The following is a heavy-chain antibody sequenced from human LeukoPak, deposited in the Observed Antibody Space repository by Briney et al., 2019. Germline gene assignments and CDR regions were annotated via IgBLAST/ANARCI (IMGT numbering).Heavy chain of an antibody. V-gene: IGHV3-21*01. D-gene: IGHD1-7*01. J-gene: IGHJ5*02. CDR2: ISTSSSYI. CDR3: ARDSEGVTGTTSWFDP. CDR1: GFTFDCCG. Sequence: GGSLTLSCAASGFTFDCCGMHWVRQAPGKGLEWVSSISTSSSYIYYADSVKGRFTISRDNARNSLYLQMNSLRAEDTAVYYCARDSEGVTGTTSWFDPWGQGTLVTVSS.